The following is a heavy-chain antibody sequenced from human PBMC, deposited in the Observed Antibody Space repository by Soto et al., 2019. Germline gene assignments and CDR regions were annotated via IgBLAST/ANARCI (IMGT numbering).Heavy chain of an antibody. V-gene: IGHV1-8*01. D-gene: IGHD6-19*01. CDR1: GYNFIDYD. J-gene: IGHJ5*02. Sequence: QVQLVQSGAEVKKPGASVKVSCKASGYNFIDYDINWMRQSTGQGLEWMGWMTPNSGNTGYAQKFQGRVTLTRATSIGTAYMELSSLKTEDTAVYYCSRNPYGSGLFVPWGQGTLVTVSS. CDR3: SRNPYGSGLFVP. CDR2: MTPNSGNT.